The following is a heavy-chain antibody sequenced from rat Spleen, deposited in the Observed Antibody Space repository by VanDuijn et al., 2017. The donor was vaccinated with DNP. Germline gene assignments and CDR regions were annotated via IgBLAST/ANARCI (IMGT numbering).Heavy chain of an antibody. Sequence: EVQLVESGGGLVQPGNSLKLSCAASGFTFSNYYMAWVRQAPTKGLEWVASISTGGSNTYYRDSVKGRFTISRDNAKSILYLQMDSLRSEETATYYCARLLTGRAYYFDYWGQGVTVTVSS. CDR2: ISTGGSNT. CDR1: GFTFSNYY. D-gene: IGHD5-1*01. CDR3: ARLLTGRAYYFDY. J-gene: IGHJ2*01. V-gene: IGHV5S23*01.